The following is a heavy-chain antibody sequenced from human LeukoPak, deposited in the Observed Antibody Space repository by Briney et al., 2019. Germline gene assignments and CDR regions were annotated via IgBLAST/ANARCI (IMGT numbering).Heavy chain of an antibody. J-gene: IGHJ4*02. D-gene: IGHD1-14*01. V-gene: IGHV3-23*01. CDR1: GLTFNSYG. Sequence: GGSLRLSCAASGLTFNSYGMSWVRQAPGKGLEWVSGISGSGDSTYYADSVKGRFTISRDNSENTLYLQMNSLRVEDTAVYYCAKGHSAHGTGFDCWGQGTLVAVSS. CDR2: ISGSGDST. CDR3: AKGHSAHGTGFDC.